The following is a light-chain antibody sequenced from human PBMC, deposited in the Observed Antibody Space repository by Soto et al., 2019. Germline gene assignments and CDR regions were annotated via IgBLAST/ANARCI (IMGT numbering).Light chain of an antibody. V-gene: IGKV3-20*01. J-gene: IGKJ1*01. CDR2: AAS. CDR1: QSVSNNY. CDR3: QQYGSSGT. Sequence: EIVLTQSPGTLSLSPGERATLSCRASQSVSNNYLAWYQQKTGQAPRLLSYAASNRATGIPDRFSGSGSGTDFTLIISRVAPDDFAVYYCQQYGSSGTFGQGTKVDIK.